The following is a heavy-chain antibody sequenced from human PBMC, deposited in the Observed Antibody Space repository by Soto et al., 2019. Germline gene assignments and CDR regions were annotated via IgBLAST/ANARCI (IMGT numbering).Heavy chain of an antibody. V-gene: IGHV3-33*01. D-gene: IGHD6-19*01. CDR3: ARDGSWQWLGGGPFDY. Sequence: GGSLRLSCAASGFTFSSYGMHWVRQAPGKGLEWVAVIWYDGSNKYYADSVKGRFTISRDNSKNTLYLQMNSLRAEDTAVYYCARDGSWQWLGGGPFDYWGQGTLVTVSS. J-gene: IGHJ4*02. CDR2: IWYDGSNK. CDR1: GFTFSSYG.